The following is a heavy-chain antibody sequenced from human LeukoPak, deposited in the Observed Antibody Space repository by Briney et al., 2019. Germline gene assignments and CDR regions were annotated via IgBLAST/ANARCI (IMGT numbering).Heavy chain of an antibody. CDR3: AAALAIAVGGTTPGDY. V-gene: IGHV3-21*06. CDR1: GFTFSSYG. J-gene: IGHJ4*02. CDR2: ITSSSSDI. D-gene: IGHD6-19*01. Sequence: GGSLRLSCAASGFTFSSYGMHWVRQAPGKGLEWVSSITSSSSDIFYADSVKGRSTISRDNAKNSLYLKMNSLRVEDTAVYYCAAALAIAVGGTTPGDYWGQGTLVTVSS.